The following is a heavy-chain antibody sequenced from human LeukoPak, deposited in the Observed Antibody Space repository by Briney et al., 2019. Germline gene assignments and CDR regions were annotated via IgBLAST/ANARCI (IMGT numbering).Heavy chain of an antibody. D-gene: IGHD6-19*01. CDR1: GFTFTTYA. CDR2: IGNSGGDT. V-gene: IGHV3-23*01. J-gene: IGHJ4*02. CDR3: AKRGGESSGWGPFDY. Sequence: SGGSLRLSCAASGFTFTTYAMCWVRQAPGKGLEWVSCIGNSGGDTVYADSVRGRFTVSRDTSRNTLFLEMNSLRAEDTAIYYCAKRGGESSGWGPFDYWGQGTLATVSS.